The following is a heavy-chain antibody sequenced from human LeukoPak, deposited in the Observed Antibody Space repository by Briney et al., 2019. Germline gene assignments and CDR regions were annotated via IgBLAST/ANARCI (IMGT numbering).Heavy chain of an antibody. CDR3: ARATTDRYYDSSGYLHFDY. D-gene: IGHD3-22*01. V-gene: IGHV1-18*01. CDR2: ISAYNGNT. CDR1: GYTFTSYG. Sequence: ASVKVSCRASGYTFTSYGISWVRQAPGQGLEWMGWISAYNGNTNYAQKLQGRVTMTTDTSTSTAHMELRSLRSDDTAVYYCARATTDRYYDSSGYLHFDYWGQGTLVTVSS. J-gene: IGHJ4*02.